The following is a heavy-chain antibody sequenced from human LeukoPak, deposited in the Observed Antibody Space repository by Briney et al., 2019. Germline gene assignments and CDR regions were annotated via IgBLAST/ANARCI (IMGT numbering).Heavy chain of an antibody. V-gene: IGHV1-69*06. D-gene: IGHD2-2*01. CDR3: ARVRDCSSTSCYDY. CDR2: IIPIFGTA. Sequence: SVKVSCKASGGTFSSYAISWVRQAPGQGLEWMGGIIPIFGTANYAQKFQGRVTITADKSTSTAYMELSSLRSEDTAVYYCARVRDCSSTSCYDYWGQGTLVTVSS. J-gene: IGHJ4*02. CDR1: GGTFSSYA.